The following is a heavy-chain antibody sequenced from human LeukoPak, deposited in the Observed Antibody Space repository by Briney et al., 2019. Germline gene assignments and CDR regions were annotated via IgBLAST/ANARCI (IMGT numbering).Heavy chain of an antibody. J-gene: IGHJ4*02. CDR3: ASSHDSSGHD. D-gene: IGHD3-22*01. CDR1: GFSFSTYW. Sequence: GGSLRLSCVASGFSFSTYWMAWIRQAPGKGLEWVANIRYDGAYKFYAGSVKGRFTISRDNAKNSLFLEMHSLRADDTAVYFCASSHDSSGHDWGQGTLVTVSS. V-gene: IGHV3-7*01. CDR2: IRYDGAYK.